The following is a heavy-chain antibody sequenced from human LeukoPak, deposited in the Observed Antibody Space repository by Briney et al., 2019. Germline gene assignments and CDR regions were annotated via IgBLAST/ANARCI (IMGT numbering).Heavy chain of an antibody. J-gene: IGHJ5*02. CDR2: IIPIFGTA. CDR3: ARGSGYYDSSGPFDP. V-gene: IGHV1-69*13. Sequence: GASVKVSCKASGGTFSSYAISWVRQAPGQGLEWMGGIIPIFGTANYAQKFQGRVTITADESTSTAYMELSSLRSDDTAVYYCARGSGYYDSSGPFDPWGQGTLVTVSS. CDR1: GGTFSSYA. D-gene: IGHD3-22*01.